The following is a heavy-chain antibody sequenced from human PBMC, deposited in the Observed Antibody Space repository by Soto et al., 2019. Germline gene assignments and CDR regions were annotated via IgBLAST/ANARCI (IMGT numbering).Heavy chain of an antibody. D-gene: IGHD6-19*01. Sequence: GASVKVSCKASGYTFTSYDINWVRQATGQGLEWMGWMNPNSGSTGYAQKFQGRVTMTRDTSISTAYMELSSVRSEDTAVYYCARGRGWYDGIDFWGQGTLVTSPQ. CDR2: MNPNSGST. J-gene: IGHJ4*02. CDR3: ARGRGWYDGIDF. CDR1: GYTFTSYD. V-gene: IGHV1-8*01.